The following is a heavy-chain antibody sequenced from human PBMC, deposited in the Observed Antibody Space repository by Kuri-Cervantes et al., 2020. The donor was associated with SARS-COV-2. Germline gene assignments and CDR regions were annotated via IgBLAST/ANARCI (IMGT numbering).Heavy chain of an antibody. V-gene: IGHV3-48*01. D-gene: IGHD2-2*01. CDR1: GFTFSSYW. CDR2: ISSSSSTI. Sequence: GESLKISCAASGFTFSSYWMSWVRQAPGKGLEWVSYISSSSSTIYYADSVKGRFTISRDNAKNSLYLQMNSLRAEDTAVYYCARLSDIVVVPAAKKDDAFDIWGQGTMVTVSS. CDR3: ARLSDIVVVPAAKKDDAFDI. J-gene: IGHJ3*02.